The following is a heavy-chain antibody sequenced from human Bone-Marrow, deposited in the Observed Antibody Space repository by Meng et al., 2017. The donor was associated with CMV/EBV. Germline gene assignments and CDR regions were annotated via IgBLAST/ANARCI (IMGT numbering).Heavy chain of an antibody. J-gene: IGHJ1*01. CDR2: ISSSSSYI. CDR1: GFTFSSYS. D-gene: IGHD6-19*01. V-gene: IGHV3-21*01. CDR3: AREPAVAGTRYLQH. Sequence: GGSLRLSCAASGFTFSSYSMNWVRQAPGKGLEWVSSISSSSSYIYYADSVKGRFTISRDNAKNSLYLQMNSLRAEDTAVYYCAREPAVAGTRYLQHWGQGTLVTVSS.